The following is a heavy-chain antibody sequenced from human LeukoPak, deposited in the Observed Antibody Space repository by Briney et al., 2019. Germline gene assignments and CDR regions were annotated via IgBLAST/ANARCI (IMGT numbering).Heavy chain of an antibody. CDR1: GGSFSGYY. D-gene: IGHD5-18*01. CDR3: TRARSKRPGYIYGYFGPGRAFDI. V-gene: IGHV4-34*01. J-gene: IGHJ3*02. CDR2: INHSGST. Sequence: PSGTLSLTCAVYGGSFSGYYWSWIRQPPGKGLEWIGEINHSGSTNYNPSLKSRVTISVDTSKNQFSLKLSSVTAADTAVYYCTRARSKRPGYIYGYFGPGRAFDIWGQGTMVTVSS.